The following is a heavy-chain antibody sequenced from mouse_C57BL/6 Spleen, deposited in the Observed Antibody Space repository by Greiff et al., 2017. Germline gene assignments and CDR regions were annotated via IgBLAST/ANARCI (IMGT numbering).Heavy chain of an antibody. CDR1: GYTFTDYN. CDR3: ARGGNYGRDAMDY. CDR2: INPNNGGT. Sequence: EVKLQQSGPELVKPGASVKMSCKASGYTFTDYNMHWVKQSHGKSLEWIGYINPNNGGTSYNQKFKGKATLTVNKSSSTAYMELRSLTSEDSAVYYCARGGNYGRDAMDYWGQGTSVTVSS. V-gene: IGHV1-22*01. D-gene: IGHD2-1*01. J-gene: IGHJ4*01.